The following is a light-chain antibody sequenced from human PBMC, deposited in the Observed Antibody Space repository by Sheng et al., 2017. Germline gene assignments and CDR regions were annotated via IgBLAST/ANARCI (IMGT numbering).Light chain of an antibody. CDR2: DVT. CDR3: TSYTSSLTYV. Sequence: QSALTQPASVSGSPGQSITISCTGTSNDIGAYNFVSWYQQHPGKAPKLIICDVTNRPSGVSNRFSGSKSANTASLTISGLQAEDEADYYCTSYTSSLTYVFGTGTKVTVL. J-gene: IGLJ1*01. V-gene: IGLV2-14*03. CDR1: SNDIGAYNF.